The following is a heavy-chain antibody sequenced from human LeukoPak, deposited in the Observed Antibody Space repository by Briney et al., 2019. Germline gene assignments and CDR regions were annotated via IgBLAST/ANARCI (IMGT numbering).Heavy chain of an antibody. CDR2: ISYDGSNK. V-gene: IGHV3-30*18. CDR3: AKDSRQQGAFDI. Sequence: GGSLRLSCAASGSTFSSYGMHWVRQAPGKGLEWVAVISYDGSNKYYAGSVKGRFTISRDNSKNTLYLQMNSLRAEDTAVYYCAKDSRQQGAFDIWGQGTMVTVSS. CDR1: GSTFSSYG. J-gene: IGHJ3*02.